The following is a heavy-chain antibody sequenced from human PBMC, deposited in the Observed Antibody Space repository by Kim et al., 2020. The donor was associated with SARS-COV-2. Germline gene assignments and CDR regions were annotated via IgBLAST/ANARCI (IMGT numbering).Heavy chain of an antibody. V-gene: IGHV3-66*01. Sequence: GGSLRLSCAASGFTVSSNYMSWVRQAPGKGLEWVSVIYSGGSTYYADSVKGRFTISRDNSKNTLYLQMNSLRAEDTAVYYCARDRNYDFWSGYPAFDIWGQGTMVTVSS. CDR3: ARDRNYDFWSGYPAFDI. J-gene: IGHJ3*02. D-gene: IGHD3-3*01. CDR2: IYSGGST. CDR1: GFTVSSNY.